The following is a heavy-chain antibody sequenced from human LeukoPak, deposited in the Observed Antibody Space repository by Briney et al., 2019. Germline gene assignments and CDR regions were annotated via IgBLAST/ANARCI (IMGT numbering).Heavy chain of an antibody. Sequence: PSETLSLTCTVSGGSISSYYWSWIRQPPGKGLEWIGYIYYSGSTNYNPSLKSRVTISVDTSKNQFSLKLSSVTAADTAVYYCARAVIVVVPAAPTEDYFDYWGQGTLVTVSS. D-gene: IGHD2-2*01. V-gene: IGHV4-59*01. CDR3: ARAVIVVVPAAPTEDYFDY. J-gene: IGHJ4*02. CDR1: GGSISSYY. CDR2: IYYSGST.